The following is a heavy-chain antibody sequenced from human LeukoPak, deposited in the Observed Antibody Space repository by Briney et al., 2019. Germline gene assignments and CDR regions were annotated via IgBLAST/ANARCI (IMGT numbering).Heavy chain of an antibody. CDR1: GGSISSSSYY. D-gene: IGHD6-13*01. CDR3: ARLSSSWSNIDY. V-gene: IGHV4-39*01. Sequence: SETLSLTCTVPGGSISSSSYYWGWIRQPPGKGLEWIGSIYYSGSTYYNPSLKSRVTISVDTSKNQFSLKLSSVTAADTAVYYCARLSSSWSNIDYWGQGTLVTVSS. CDR2: IYYSGST. J-gene: IGHJ4*02.